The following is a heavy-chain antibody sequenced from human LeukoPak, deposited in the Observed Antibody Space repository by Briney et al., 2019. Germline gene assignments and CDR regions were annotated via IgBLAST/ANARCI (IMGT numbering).Heavy chain of an antibody. CDR1: GYTFTGYY. J-gene: IGHJ4*02. CDR2: INPNSGGT. Sequence: ASVKVSCKASGYTFTGYYMHWVRQAPGQGLEWMGWINPNSGGTNYAQKFEGRVTMTRDTSISTAYMELSRLRSDDTAVYYCARVGGLNDYSNYGAFDYWGQGTLVTVSS. CDR3: ARVGGLNDYSNYGAFDY. D-gene: IGHD4-11*01. V-gene: IGHV1-2*02.